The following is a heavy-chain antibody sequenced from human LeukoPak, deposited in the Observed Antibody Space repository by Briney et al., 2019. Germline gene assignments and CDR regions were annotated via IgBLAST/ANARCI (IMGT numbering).Heavy chain of an antibody. CDR2: ISSSSSSYI. CDR3: ASRFYYYDSSGYVFDY. Sequence: GGSLRLSCAASGFTFNTYNMNWVRQAPGKGLEWVSSISSSSSSYIYYADSVKGRFTISRDNAKNSLYLQMNSLRAEDTAVYYCASRFYYYDSSGYVFDYWGQGTLVTVSS. V-gene: IGHV3-21*01. D-gene: IGHD3-22*01. J-gene: IGHJ4*02. CDR1: GFTFNTYN.